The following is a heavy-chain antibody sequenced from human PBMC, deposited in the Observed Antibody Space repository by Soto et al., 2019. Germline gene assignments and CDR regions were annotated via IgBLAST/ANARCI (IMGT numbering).Heavy chain of an antibody. CDR2: IIPIFGTA. V-gene: IGHV1-69*13. Sequence: ASVKVSCKASGGTFSSYAISWVRQAPGQGLEWMGGIIPIFGTANYAQKFQGRVTITADESTSTAYMELSSLRSEDTAVYYCARAVNYYDSSGLTPDAFDIWGQGTMVTVSS. D-gene: IGHD3-22*01. J-gene: IGHJ3*02. CDR3: ARAVNYYDSSGLTPDAFDI. CDR1: GGTFSSYA.